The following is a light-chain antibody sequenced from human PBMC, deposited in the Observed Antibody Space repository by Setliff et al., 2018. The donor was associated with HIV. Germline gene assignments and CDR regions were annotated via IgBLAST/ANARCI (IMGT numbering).Light chain of an antibody. CDR3: SSYTSRNTYV. CDR1: SSDFGGYNY. Sequence: QSALTQPASVSGSPGQSITISCTGASSDFGGYNYVSWYEQHPGKAPKLMIYDVSKRPSGVSNRFSGSKSSNTASLTISGLQAEDEADYYCSSYTSRNTYVFGTGTKVTVL. CDR2: DVS. J-gene: IGLJ1*01. V-gene: IGLV2-14*03.